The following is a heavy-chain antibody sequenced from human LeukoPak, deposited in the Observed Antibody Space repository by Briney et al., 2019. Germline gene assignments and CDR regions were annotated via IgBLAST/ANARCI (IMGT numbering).Heavy chain of an antibody. Sequence: PGGSLRLSCAASRLTFSGSAMSWVRQAPGKGLEWVSLISGSGNSTYYADSVKGRFTISRDNSKNTLYLQMNSLRAEDTAVYYCAKVLVLVSANRYYFDYWGQGTLVTVSS. CDR2: ISGSGNST. V-gene: IGHV3-23*01. J-gene: IGHJ4*02. D-gene: IGHD2-15*01. CDR1: RLTFSGSA. CDR3: AKVLVLVSANRYYFDY.